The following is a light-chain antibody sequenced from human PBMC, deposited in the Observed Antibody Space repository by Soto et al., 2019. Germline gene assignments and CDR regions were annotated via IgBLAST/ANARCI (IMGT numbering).Light chain of an antibody. J-gene: IGLJ2*01. CDR2: EVS. V-gene: IGLV2-14*01. Sequence: QSALTQPASVSGSPGQSITISCTGTANNVGGYKFVSWYQQYPGKPPKLMIYEVSNRPSGVSNRFSGSKSGNTASLTISGLQAEDEADYYCCSYTSSTSLQFGGGTKVTVL. CDR1: ANNVGGYKF. CDR3: CSYTSSTSLQ.